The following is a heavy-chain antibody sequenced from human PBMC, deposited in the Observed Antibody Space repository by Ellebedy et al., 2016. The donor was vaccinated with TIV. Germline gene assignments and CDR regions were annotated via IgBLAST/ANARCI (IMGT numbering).Heavy chain of an antibody. V-gene: IGHV3-23*01. D-gene: IGHD4-23*01. CDR3: ARDPVGVGPAFDV. CDR1: GFSLSDYG. J-gene: IGHJ3*01. CDR2: ITESGGNT. Sequence: PGGSLRLSCVASGFSLSDYGMHWVRQAPGKGLEWVSSITESGGNTYYADSVKGRFTISRDNSKDTLYLQMNSLRAEDTAIYYCARDPVGVGPAFDVWGQGTMVTVSS.